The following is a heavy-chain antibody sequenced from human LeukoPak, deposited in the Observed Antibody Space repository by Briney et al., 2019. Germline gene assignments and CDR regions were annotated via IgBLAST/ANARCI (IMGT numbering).Heavy chain of an antibody. J-gene: IGHJ4*02. Sequence: GGSLRLSCAASGFTFSTCSMKWVRQAPGKALEWVSTIYTGGNTYYAASVKGRFTISRDNSKSTLYLQMNSLRAEDTAVYYCAKSSYYDSSGYYREYYFDYWGQGTLVTVSS. V-gene: IGHV3-23*05. D-gene: IGHD3-22*01. CDR1: GFTFSTCS. CDR2: IYTGGNT. CDR3: AKSSYYDSSGYYREYYFDY.